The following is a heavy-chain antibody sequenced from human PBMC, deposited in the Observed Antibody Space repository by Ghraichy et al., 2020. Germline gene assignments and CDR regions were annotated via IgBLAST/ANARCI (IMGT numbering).Heavy chain of an antibody. CDR2: VKQDEKEK. CDR1: GFTFSSHW. Sequence: GGSLRLSCAASGFTFSSHWMSWVRQPPGKGLEWVANVKQDEKEKYYADSVKGRFTISRDNAKNSLFLQMNSLRAEDTAVYYCARDGPPYKSSSKDSWGQGTLVIVSS. CDR3: ARDGPPYKSSSKDS. D-gene: IGHD6-6*01. V-gene: IGHV3-7*01. J-gene: IGHJ4*02.